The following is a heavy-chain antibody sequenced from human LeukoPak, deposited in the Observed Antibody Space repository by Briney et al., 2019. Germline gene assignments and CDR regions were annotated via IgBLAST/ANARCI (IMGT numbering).Heavy chain of an antibody. CDR2: ISGSGAST. CDR1: GFTLSTNA. Sequence: GGSLRLSCLTSGFTLSTNAMSWVRQAPGKGLEWISGISGSGASTYYADSVKGRFTISRDDSRNTLYLQMNSLRGDDTAVYYCAKGAYGDYDYWGQGTLVTVSS. D-gene: IGHD4-17*01. CDR3: AKGAYGDYDY. V-gene: IGHV3-23*01. J-gene: IGHJ4*02.